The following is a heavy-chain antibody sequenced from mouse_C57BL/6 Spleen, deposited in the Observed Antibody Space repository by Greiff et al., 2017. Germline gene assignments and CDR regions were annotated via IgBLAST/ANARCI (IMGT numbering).Heavy chain of an antibody. CDR1: GYTFTSDW. D-gene: IGHD1-1*01. V-gene: IGHV1-55*01. J-gene: IGHJ1*03. CDR3: ARSKDYYGRDWCCAV. CDR2: IYPGSGST. Sequence: QVQLQQPGAELVKPGASVKMSCKASGYTFTSDWITWVKQRPGQGLEWIGEIYPGSGSTNYNEKFKSKATLTVDTSSSTAYMQLSSLTSEDSAVYYCARSKDYYGRDWCCAVWGTGTTVTVSA.